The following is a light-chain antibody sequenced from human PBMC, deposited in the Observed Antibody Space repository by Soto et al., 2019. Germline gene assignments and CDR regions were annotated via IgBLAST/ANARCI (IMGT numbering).Light chain of an antibody. CDR3: CFYGFSITF. CDR1: DRDVGTYNL. Sequence: QSALTQPASVSGYPGQSITISCTGTDRDVGTYNLVSWYQHHPGTAPKLLIYEVTKRPSGVSHRVSGSKSGNAASLPISGLQADDEAHYYCCFYGFSITFFVGGTKLPVL. CDR2: EVT. V-gene: IGLV2-23*02. J-gene: IGLJ2*01.